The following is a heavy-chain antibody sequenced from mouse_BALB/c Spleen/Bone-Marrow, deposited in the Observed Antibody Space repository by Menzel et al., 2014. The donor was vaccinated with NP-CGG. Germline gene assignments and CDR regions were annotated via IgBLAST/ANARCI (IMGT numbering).Heavy chain of an antibody. V-gene: IGHV2-9*02. Sequence: VQLQQSGPGLVAPSQSLSITCTVSGFSLTNYGLHWVRQPPGKGLEWLGLIWAGGSTNYNSALMSRLSINKDNSKSQVFLKMNSLKTDDTAMYYCARVYDGYYFDYWGQGTTLTVSS. D-gene: IGHD2-3*01. CDR2: IWAGGST. CDR3: ARVYDGYYFDY. CDR1: GFSLTNYG. J-gene: IGHJ2*01.